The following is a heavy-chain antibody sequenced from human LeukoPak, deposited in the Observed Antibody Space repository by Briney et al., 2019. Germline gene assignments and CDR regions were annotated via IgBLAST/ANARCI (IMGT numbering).Heavy chain of an antibody. J-gene: IGHJ4*02. D-gene: IGHD2-15*01. Sequence: PSETLSLTRAVYGGSFSNYYWSWIRQPPGKGLEWIGEINHSGSTNYNPSLKSRVTISVDTSRNQFSPKMSSVTAADTAVYYCARASSWWPFDYWGQGTLVTVSS. CDR1: GGSFSNYY. V-gene: IGHV4-34*01. CDR2: INHSGST. CDR3: ARASSWWPFDY.